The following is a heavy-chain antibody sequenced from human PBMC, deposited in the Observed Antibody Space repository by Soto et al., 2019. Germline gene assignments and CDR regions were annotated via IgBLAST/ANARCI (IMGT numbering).Heavy chain of an antibody. CDR3: ARGGGYSYGIDY. V-gene: IGHV4-31*03. D-gene: IGHD5-18*01. CDR1: GGSISTGDYF. CDR2: RYYSGTS. J-gene: IGHJ4*02. Sequence: SETLSLTCTVSGGSISTGDYFWSWIRQHPGKGLECIGYRYYSGTSYYNPSLKSRVLISVDASKNQFSLKLSSVTAADTAVYYCARGGGYSYGIDYWGLGTLVTVSS.